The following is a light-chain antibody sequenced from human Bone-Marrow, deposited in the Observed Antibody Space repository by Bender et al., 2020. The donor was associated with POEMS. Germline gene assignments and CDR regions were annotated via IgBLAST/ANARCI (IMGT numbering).Light chain of an antibody. Sequence: QTVVTQEPSLTVSPGGTVTLTCASSTGTVTSDHFPNWSQQKPGQAPRALLYSTDNKYSWTPARFSGSLLGGKAALTLSGVQPEDEAEYYCLLYFGGTHWMFGGGTKLTVL. CDR1: TGTVTSDHF. CDR2: STD. CDR3: LLYFGGTHWM. J-gene: IGLJ3*02. V-gene: IGLV7-43*01.